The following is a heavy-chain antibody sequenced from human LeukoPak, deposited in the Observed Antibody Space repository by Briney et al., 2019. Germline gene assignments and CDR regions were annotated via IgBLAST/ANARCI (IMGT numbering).Heavy chain of an antibody. Sequence: ASVKVSCKASGYTFTSYDINWVRQATGQGLEWMGWMNPNSGNTGYAQKFQGRVTITRNTSISTAYMELSSLRSEDTAVYYCARGVSYYDFWSGYSRFNDAFDIWGQGTMVTVSS. CDR1: GYTFTSYD. CDR3: ARGVSYYDFWSGYSRFNDAFDI. CDR2: MNPNSGNT. J-gene: IGHJ3*02. V-gene: IGHV1-8*03. D-gene: IGHD3-3*01.